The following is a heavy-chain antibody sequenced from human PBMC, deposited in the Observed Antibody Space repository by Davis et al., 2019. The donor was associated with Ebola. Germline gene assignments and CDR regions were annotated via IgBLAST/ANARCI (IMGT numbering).Heavy chain of an antibody. V-gene: IGHV3-48*02. CDR2: ISSSGSPI. Sequence: PGGSLRLSCVCSGFTFDTYGMNWVRQGPGKGLEWIAHISSSGSPIFYADSVKGRFTVSRDNAKNSVFLQLDSLRDDDTAVYFCTNLGAYPAHYWGQGTLVTVSS. CDR3: TNLGAYPAHY. J-gene: IGHJ4*02. CDR1: GFTFDTYG. D-gene: IGHD3-16*01.